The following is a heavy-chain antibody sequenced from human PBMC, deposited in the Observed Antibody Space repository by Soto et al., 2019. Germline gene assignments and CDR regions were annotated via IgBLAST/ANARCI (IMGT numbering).Heavy chain of an antibody. J-gene: IGHJ4*02. CDR2: IYYSGST. Sequence: PSETLSLTCTVSGGSISSGDYYWSWIRQPPGKGLEWIGYIYYSGSTYYNPSLKSRVTISVDTSKNQFSLKLSSVTAADTAVYYCARDKWTGTTSEYYFDYWGQGTLVTVSS. V-gene: IGHV4-30-4*01. CDR3: ARDKWTGTTSEYYFDY. CDR1: GGSISSGDYY. D-gene: IGHD1-1*01.